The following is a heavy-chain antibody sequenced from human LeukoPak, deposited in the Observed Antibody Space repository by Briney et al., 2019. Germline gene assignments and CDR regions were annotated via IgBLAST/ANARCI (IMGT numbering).Heavy chain of an antibody. Sequence: GGSLRLSCAASGFTFSSYWMHWVRQVPGKGLVWVSRINSDGSSTSYADSVKGRFTISRDNAKNTLYVQMNSLRAEDTAVYYCSTGSGHAFGIWGRGTMVTVSS. D-gene: IGHD3-10*01. CDR2: INSDGSST. V-gene: IGHV3-74*01. CDR3: STGSGHAFGI. CDR1: GFTFSSYW. J-gene: IGHJ3*02.